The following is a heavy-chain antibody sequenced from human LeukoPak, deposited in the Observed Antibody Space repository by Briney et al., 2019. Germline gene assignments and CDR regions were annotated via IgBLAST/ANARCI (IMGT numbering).Heavy chain of an antibody. V-gene: IGHV4-39*01. J-gene: IGHJ4*02. CDR1: GGAISSTAYY. D-gene: IGHD3-10*01. Sequence: SETLSLTCNVSGGAISSTAYYWGWTRQPPGKGLERIGSIYYSGSTYYNPSLKSRVAISVDTSHNQFSLKLNSVTAADTALYYCARHPPYGSRNWGAYYFDSWGQGTLVTVSS. CDR2: IYYSGST. CDR3: ARHPPYGSRNWGAYYFDS.